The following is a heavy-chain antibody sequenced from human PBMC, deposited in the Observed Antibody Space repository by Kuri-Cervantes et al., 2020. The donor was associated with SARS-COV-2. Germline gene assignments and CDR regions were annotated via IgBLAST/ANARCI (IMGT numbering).Heavy chain of an antibody. J-gene: IGHJ6*02. CDR1: GFTFSSYW. D-gene: IGHD3-3*01. CDR2: IKSKTDGGTT. CDR3: TTDTPLSQHYDFWSGYHYGMDV. V-gene: IGHV3-15*07. Sequence: GGSLRLSCAASGFTFSSYWMHWVRQAPGKGLEWVGRIKSKTDGGTTDYAAPVKGRFTISRDDSKNTLYLQVNSLKTEDTAVYYCTTDTPLSQHYDFWSGYHYGMDVWGQGTTVTVSS.